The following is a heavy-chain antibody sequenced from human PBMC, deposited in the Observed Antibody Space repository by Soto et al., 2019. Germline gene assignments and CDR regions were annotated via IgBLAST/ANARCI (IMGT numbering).Heavy chain of an antibody. V-gene: IGHV3-30-3*01. CDR1: GFTFSSYA. Sequence: QVQLVESGGGVVQPGRSLRLSCAASGFTFSSYAMHWVRQAPGKGLEWVAVISYDGSNKYYADSVKGRFTISRDNSKNTLYLQMNSLRAEDTAVYYCARPVTSLYSSSAGGHWGQGTLVTVSS. J-gene: IGHJ4*02. D-gene: IGHD6-6*01. CDR3: ARPVTSLYSSSAGGH. CDR2: ISYDGSNK.